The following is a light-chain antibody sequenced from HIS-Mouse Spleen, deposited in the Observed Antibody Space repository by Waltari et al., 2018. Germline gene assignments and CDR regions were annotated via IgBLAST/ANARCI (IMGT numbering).Light chain of an antibody. CDR1: SSDVGGFNY. J-gene: IGLJ1*01. Sequence: QSALTQPRSVSGSPGQSVTISCPGPSSDVGGFNYFSWYQQHPGKAPKLMIYDVSKRPSGVPDRFSGSKSGNTASLTISGLQADDEADYYCCSYAGSYTGVFGTGTKVTVL. CDR2: DVS. V-gene: IGLV2-11*01. CDR3: CSYAGSYTGV.